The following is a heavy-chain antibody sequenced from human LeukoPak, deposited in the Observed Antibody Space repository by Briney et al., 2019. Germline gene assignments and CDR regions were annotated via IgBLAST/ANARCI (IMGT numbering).Heavy chain of an antibody. D-gene: IGHD6-13*01. V-gene: IGHV5-10-1*01. CDR3: ARQGAYSTSWNDY. Sequence: GESLKISCKGSGYTFTSYWISWVRQMPGKRLESMGRIDPSDSYTNYSPSFQGHVTISADKSISTAYLQWSSLQASDTAMYYCARQGAYSTSWNDYWGQGTLVTVSS. J-gene: IGHJ4*02. CDR2: IDPSDSYT. CDR1: GYTFTSYW.